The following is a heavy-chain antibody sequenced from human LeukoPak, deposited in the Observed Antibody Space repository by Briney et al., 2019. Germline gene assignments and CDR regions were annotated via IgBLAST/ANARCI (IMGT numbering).Heavy chain of an antibody. V-gene: IGHV1-18*01. CDR2: ISAYNGNT. CDR1: GYTFTSYG. D-gene: IGHD6-13*01. Sequence: GASVKVSCKASGYTFTSYGISWVRQAPGQGLEWMGWISAYNGNTNYAQKLQGRVAMTTDTSTSTAYMELRSLRSDDTAVYYCARAIIAAATMMFDPWGQGTLVTVSS. J-gene: IGHJ5*02. CDR3: ARAIIAAATMMFDP.